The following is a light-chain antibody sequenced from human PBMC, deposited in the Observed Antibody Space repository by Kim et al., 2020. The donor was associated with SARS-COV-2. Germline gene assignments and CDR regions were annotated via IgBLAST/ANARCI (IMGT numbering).Light chain of an antibody. V-gene: IGLV2-14*03. J-gene: IGLJ1*01. CDR2: DVS. CDR3: SSYTSSSTYV. Sequence: GQSLPISCTGTSSGVGGYNYVSWYQQHPGKAPKLMIYDVSNRPSGVSNRFSGSKSGNTASLTISGLQAEDEADYYCSSYTSSSTYVFGTGTKVTVL. CDR1: SSGVGGYNY.